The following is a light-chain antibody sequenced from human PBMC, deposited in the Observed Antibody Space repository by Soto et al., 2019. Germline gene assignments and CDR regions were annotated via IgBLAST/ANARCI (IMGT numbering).Light chain of an antibody. Sequence: QSVLTKPRSVSGSPGQSVTISCSGTSSDVGGFNYVSWYQQHPGRAPKVLIYEVNKRPSGVPDRFSGSKSGSTASLTVSGLQAEDEAEYYCSSYAVTNILVFGTGTKVTVL. J-gene: IGLJ1*01. CDR3: SSYAVTNILV. V-gene: IGLV2-8*01. CDR1: SSDVGGFNY. CDR2: EVN.